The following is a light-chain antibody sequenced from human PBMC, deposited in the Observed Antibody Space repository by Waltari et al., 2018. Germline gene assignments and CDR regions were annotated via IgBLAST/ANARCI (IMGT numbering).Light chain of an antibody. J-gene: IGLJ2*01. V-gene: IGLV2-8*01. CDR2: EVT. CDR3: SSFAGTNQGA. Sequence: QSALTQPPSASGSPGQSVTISCTGTSSDVGGYNYVSWYQQHPGKAPKLMIYEVTKRPSGVPVRFPGSKAGNTASLTVSGLQAEEEADYYCSSFAGTNQGAFGGGTKLTVL. CDR1: SSDVGGYNY.